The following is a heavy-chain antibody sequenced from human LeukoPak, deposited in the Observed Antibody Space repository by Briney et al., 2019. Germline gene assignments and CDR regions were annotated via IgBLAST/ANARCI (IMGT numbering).Heavy chain of an antibody. J-gene: IGHJ4*02. Sequence: SETLSLTCTVSGGSISSSSYYWGWIRQPPGKGLEWIGSIYYSGSTYYNPSLKSRVTISVDTSKNQFSLKLSSVTAADTAVYYCASGMIPSAWGSFDYWGQGTLVTVSS. V-gene: IGHV4-39*07. CDR3: ASGMIPSAWGSFDY. CDR2: IYYSGST. D-gene: IGHD3-22*01. CDR1: GGSISSSSYY.